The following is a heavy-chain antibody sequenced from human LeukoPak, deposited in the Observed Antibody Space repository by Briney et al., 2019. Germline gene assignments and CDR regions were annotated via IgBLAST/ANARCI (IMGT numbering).Heavy chain of an antibody. D-gene: IGHD3-22*01. V-gene: IGHV4-39*07. CDR1: GGSISSSSYY. Sequence: SETLSLTCTVSGGSISSSSYYWGWIRQPPGKGLECIGSIYYSGSTYYNPSLKSRVTISVDTSKNQFSLKLSSVTAADTAVYYCARENGYYDSSGYSRPIDYWGQGTLVTVSS. J-gene: IGHJ4*02. CDR3: ARENGYYDSSGYSRPIDY. CDR2: IYYSGST.